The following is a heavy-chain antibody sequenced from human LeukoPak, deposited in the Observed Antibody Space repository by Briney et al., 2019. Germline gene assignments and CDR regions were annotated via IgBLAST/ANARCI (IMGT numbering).Heavy chain of an antibody. J-gene: IGHJ6*03. CDR1: GYTFTSYG. CDR3: ARTMVRGVKVAYYYYYMDV. Sequence: GASVKVSCKASGYTFTSYGISWARQAPGQGLEWMGWINPKSGGTNEAQKFHDRVTMTRDTSIRTAYMEVSRLRSDDTAVYYCARTMVRGVKVAYYYYYMDVWGKGTTVTISS. CDR2: INPKSGGT. V-gene: IGHV1-2*02. D-gene: IGHD3-10*01.